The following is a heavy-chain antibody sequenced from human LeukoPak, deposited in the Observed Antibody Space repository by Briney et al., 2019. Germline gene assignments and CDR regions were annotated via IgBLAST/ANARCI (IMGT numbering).Heavy chain of an antibody. CDR1: GGSISSSSYY. CDR3: ASTVDCTNGVCYSYEAFHI. J-gene: IGHJ3*02. CDR2: IYYSGST. Sequence: PSETLSLTCTVSGGSISSSSYYWGWIRQPPGKGLEWIGSIYYSGSTYYNPSLKSRVTISVDTSKNQFSLKLSSVNAADTAVYYCASTVDCTNGVCYSYEAFHIWGQGTMVTVSS. V-gene: IGHV4-39*07. D-gene: IGHD2-8*01.